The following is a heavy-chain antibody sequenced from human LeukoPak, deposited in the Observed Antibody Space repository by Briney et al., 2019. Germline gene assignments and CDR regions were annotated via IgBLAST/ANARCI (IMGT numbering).Heavy chain of an antibody. V-gene: IGHV3-30-3*01. Sequence: RRSLRLSCAASGFTFSSYAMHWVRQAPGKGLEWVAVISYDGSNKYYADSVKGRFTISRDNSKNTLYLQMNSLRAEDTAVYYCARSTASRREFDYWGQRTLVTVSS. D-gene: IGHD2-2*01. CDR1: GFTFSSYA. J-gene: IGHJ4*02. CDR3: ARSTASRREFDY. CDR2: ISYDGSNK.